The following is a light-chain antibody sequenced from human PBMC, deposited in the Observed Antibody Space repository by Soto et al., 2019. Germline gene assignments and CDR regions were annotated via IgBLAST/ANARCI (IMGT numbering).Light chain of an antibody. CDR1: SSNIGAGYG. J-gene: IGLJ3*02. CDR2: NYV. Sequence: QSVLTQPPSVSGAPGQRITISCAGTSSNIGAGYGVHWYQQLPGRAPKLLIHNYVNRPSGVPDRFSGSKSGTSASLAITGLQGEDEGDYYCAAWDDSLSGRVFGGGTKLTVL. CDR3: AAWDDSLSGRV. V-gene: IGLV1-40*01.